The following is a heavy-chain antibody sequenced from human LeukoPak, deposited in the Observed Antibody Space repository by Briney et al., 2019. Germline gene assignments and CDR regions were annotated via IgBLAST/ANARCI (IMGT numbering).Heavy chain of an antibody. CDR3: ARAEKAVTGTHDS. J-gene: IGHJ4*02. CDR1: GDSIRNYY. D-gene: IGHD6-19*01. CDR2: MYNRGST. V-gene: IGHV4-59*01. Sequence: SETLSLTCTASGDSIRNYYWSWIRQSPGKELEWIGYMYNRGSTIYNPSLKSRVTISTDTSKNQFSLRLTSVTAADTAVYYCARAEKAVTGTHDSWGQGTLITVSS.